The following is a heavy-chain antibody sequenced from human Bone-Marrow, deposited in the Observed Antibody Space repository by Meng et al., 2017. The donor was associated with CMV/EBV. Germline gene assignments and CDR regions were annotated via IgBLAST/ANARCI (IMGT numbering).Heavy chain of an antibody. CDR1: GYTFSNYG. V-gene: IGHV1-18*01. Sequence: GESLKISCKASGYTFSNYGVTWVRQAPGQGLEWMGWIGPYTSNVRTSPRFQGRLTLTTDTSTSTAYLELRSLRPDDTAVYYCAREWEWAVLQDFNYGMDAWGQGTTVTVSS. CDR2: IGPYTSNV. CDR3: AREWEWAVLQDFNYGMDA. J-gene: IGHJ6*02. D-gene: IGHD1-26*01.